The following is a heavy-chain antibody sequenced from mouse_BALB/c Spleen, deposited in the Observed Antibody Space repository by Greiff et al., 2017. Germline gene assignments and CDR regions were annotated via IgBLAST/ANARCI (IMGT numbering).Heavy chain of an antibody. V-gene: IGHV5-4*02. CDR1: GFTFSDYY. J-gene: IGHJ2*01. Sequence: DVHLVESGGGLVKPGGSLKLSCAASGFTFSDYYMYWVRQTPEKRLEWVATISDGGSYTYYPDSVKGRFTISRDNAKNNLYLQMSSLKSEDTAMYYCARDLSGYDGLDYWGQGTTLTVSS. D-gene: IGHD2-2*01. CDR2: ISDGGSYT. CDR3: ARDLSGYDGLDY.